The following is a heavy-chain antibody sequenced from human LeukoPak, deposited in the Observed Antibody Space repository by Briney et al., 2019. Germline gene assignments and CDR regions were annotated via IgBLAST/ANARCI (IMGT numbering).Heavy chain of an antibody. CDR2: IYTSGST. CDR1: GGSISSYY. J-gene: IGHJ5*02. Sequence: PSETLSLTCTVSGGSISSYYWSWIRQPAGKGLEWIGRIYTSGSTNYNPSLKSRVTMSVDTSKNQFSLKLNSVTAADTAVYYCAKHSNWNAGVDWFDPWGQGTLVTVSS. CDR3: AKHSNWNAGVDWFDP. D-gene: IGHD1-20*01. V-gene: IGHV4-4*07.